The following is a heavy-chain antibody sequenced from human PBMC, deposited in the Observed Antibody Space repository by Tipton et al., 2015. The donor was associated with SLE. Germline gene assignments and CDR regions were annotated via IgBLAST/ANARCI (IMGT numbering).Heavy chain of an antibody. Sequence: TLSLTCAVYRGSFSGYYWSWIRRPPGKGLEWIGETTHSGKTNYNPSLKSRVTVSVDTSKNQFSLKLSSVTAADTAVYYCARVSGGIAYMDVWGKGTTVTFSS. CDR3: ARVSGGIAYMDV. CDR1: RGSFSGYY. V-gene: IGHV4-34*01. CDR2: TTHSGKT. D-gene: IGHD6-13*01. J-gene: IGHJ6*03.